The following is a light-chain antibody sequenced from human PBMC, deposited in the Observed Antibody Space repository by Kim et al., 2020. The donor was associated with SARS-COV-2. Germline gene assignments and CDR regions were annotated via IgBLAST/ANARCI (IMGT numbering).Light chain of an antibody. CDR1: QDISNY. J-gene: IGKJ1*01. CDR3: QKYDSVPWT. V-gene: IGKV1-27*01. CDR2: AAS. Sequence: ASVGDRVTITCRASQDISNYLAWYQQKPGKVPQLLIYAASSLQSGVPSRFGGSGSGTDFTLTITSLQPEDVATYYCQKYDSVPWTFGPGTKVDIK.